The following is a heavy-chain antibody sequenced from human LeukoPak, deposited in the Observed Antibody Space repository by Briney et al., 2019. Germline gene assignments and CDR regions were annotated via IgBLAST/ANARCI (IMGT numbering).Heavy chain of an antibody. J-gene: IGHJ4*02. Sequence: GGSLRLSCAASGFTFSSYSMNWVRQTPGKGLEWVSYISSSSSTIYYADFVKGRFTISRDNAKNSLYLQMNSLRAEDTAVYYCARGAGYCSGGSCYGDYWGQGTLVTVSS. V-gene: IGHV3-48*04. CDR2: ISSSSSTI. CDR1: GFTFSSYS. D-gene: IGHD2-15*01. CDR3: ARGAGYCSGGSCYGDY.